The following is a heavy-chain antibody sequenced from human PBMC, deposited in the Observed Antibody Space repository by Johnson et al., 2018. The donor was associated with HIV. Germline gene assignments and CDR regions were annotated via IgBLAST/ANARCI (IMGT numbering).Heavy chain of an antibody. CDR2: IRYDGSNK. CDR1: GFTFSSYA. D-gene: IGHD1-7*01. CDR3: AKDSDANWNYGAFDI. V-gene: IGHV3-30*04. Sequence: VQLVESGGGVVQPGRSLRLSCAASGFTFSSYAMHWVRQAPGKGLEWVAVIRYDGSNKYYEDSVKGRFTISRDNSKNTLYLQMNSLISEDTAVYYCAKDSDANWNYGAFDIWGQGTMVTVSS. J-gene: IGHJ3*02.